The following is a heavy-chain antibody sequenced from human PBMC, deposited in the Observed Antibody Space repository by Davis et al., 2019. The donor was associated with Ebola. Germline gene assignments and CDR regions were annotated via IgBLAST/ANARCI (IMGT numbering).Heavy chain of an antibody. CDR2: IKQDGTEK. CDR3: ASDPGGREIEY. CDR1: GFPFSTFW. J-gene: IGHJ4*02. D-gene: IGHD1-14*01. V-gene: IGHV3-7*01. Sequence: GGSLRLSCAASGFPFSTFWMTWVRQAPGKGLEWVANIKQDGTEKNYVDSVKGRFTISRDNAKNSLSLQMNSLRVEDTGVYYCASDPGGREIEYWGQGTLVTVSS.